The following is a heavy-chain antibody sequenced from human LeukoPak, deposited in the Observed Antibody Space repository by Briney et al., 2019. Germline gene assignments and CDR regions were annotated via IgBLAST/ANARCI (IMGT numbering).Heavy chain of an antibody. D-gene: IGHD6-13*01. J-gene: IGHJ4*02. V-gene: IGHV3-21*01. CDR2: ITSGSSFI. Sequence: GGSLRLSCAASGFPFSRFSLTWVRQAPGKGLEWIASITSGSSFIVYSDSVKGRFVISRDNAKNSLFLQMNSLRVEDTGFYYWASFRGQQLVDASDIWGQGTLVTVSS. CDR3: ASFRGQQLVDASDI. CDR1: GFPFSRFS.